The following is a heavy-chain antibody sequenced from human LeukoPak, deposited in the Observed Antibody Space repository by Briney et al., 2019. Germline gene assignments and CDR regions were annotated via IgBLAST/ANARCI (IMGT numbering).Heavy chain of an antibody. V-gene: IGHV3-64D*06. CDR1: GFIFSTYT. J-gene: IGHJ4*02. CDR2: INGDGRTT. D-gene: IGHD5-12*01. Sequence: AGGSLRLSCSASGFIFSTYTMYWVRQAPGKGLEYVSVINGDGRTTYYIESVKGRFTISRDNSKNTLYLQMSSLRADDTAVYYCVGDQVDDTGYLRWGQGTRVTVSA. CDR3: VGDQVDDTGYLR.